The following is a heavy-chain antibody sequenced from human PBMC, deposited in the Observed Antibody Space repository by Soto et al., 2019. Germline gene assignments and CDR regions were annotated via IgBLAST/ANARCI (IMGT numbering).Heavy chain of an antibody. CDR2: ISYDGSNK. CDR3: ARDYSDGWFDP. D-gene: IGHD2-21*01. J-gene: IGHJ5*02. Sequence: QVQLVESGGGVVQPGRSLRLSCAASGFTFSIYAMHWVRQAPGKGLVWVAVISYDGSNKYYADSVKGRFTISRDNSKNTVYLQMHSLRAEDSAVYYCARDYSDGWFDPWGQGTLVTVSS. CDR1: GFTFSIYA. V-gene: IGHV3-30-3*01.